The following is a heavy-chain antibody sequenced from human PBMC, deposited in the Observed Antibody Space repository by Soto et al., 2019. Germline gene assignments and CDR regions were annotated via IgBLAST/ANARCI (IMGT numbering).Heavy chain of an antibody. CDR3: AREEELLPHYYYYYGMDV. CDR2: INPNSGGT. J-gene: IGHJ6*02. CDR1: GYTFTGYY. D-gene: IGHD3-10*01. V-gene: IGHV1-2*02. Sequence: GASVKVSCKASGYTFTGYYMHWVRQAPGQGLEWMGWINPNSGGTNYAQKFQGRVTMTRDTSISTAYMELSRLRSDDTAVYYCAREEELLPHYYYYYGMDVWGQGTTVTVSS.